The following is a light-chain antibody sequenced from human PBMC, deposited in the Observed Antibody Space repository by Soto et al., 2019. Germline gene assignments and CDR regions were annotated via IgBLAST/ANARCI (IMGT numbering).Light chain of an antibody. CDR3: QQYNNWPIT. J-gene: IGKJ5*01. CDR1: QSVNIN. V-gene: IGKV3-15*01. CDR2: GAS. Sequence: EVVLTQSPATLSVSPGEGATLSCRASQSVNINLAWYQQKPGQAPRLLIYGASTRATGVPARFSGSGSGTEFTLTLSTLQSEDFAVYYCQQYNNWPITFGQGTRLEIK.